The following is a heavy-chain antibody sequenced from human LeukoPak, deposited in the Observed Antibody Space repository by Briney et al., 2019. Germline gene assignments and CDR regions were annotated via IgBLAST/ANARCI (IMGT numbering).Heavy chain of an antibody. Sequence: PSETLSLTCTVSGGSISSHYWSWIRQPPGKGLERIGYIYYSGSTKLNPSLKSRVTISVDTSKNQFSLKLSSVTAADTAVYYCARGGGVTYYDSTGYLWYFDYWGQGTLVTVSS. CDR1: GGSISSHY. D-gene: IGHD3-22*01. CDR2: IYYSGST. CDR3: ARGGGVTYYDSTGYLWYFDY. J-gene: IGHJ4*02. V-gene: IGHV4-59*11.